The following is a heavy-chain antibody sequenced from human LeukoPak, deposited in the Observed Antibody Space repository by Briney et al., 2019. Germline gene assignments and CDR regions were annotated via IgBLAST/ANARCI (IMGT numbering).Heavy chain of an antibody. D-gene: IGHD5-12*01. CDR1: GGSISSSSYY. Sequence: SETLSLTCTVSGGSISSSSYYWGWIRQPPGKGLEWIGSIYYSGSTYYNPSLKSRVTISVDTSKNQFSLKLSSVTAADTAVYYCARQRVATDAFDIWGRGTMVTVSS. J-gene: IGHJ3*02. CDR2: IYYSGST. V-gene: IGHV4-39*01. CDR3: ARQRVATDAFDI.